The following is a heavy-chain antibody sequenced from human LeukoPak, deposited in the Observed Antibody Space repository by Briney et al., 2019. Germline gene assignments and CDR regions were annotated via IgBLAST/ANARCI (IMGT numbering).Heavy chain of an antibody. J-gene: IGHJ5*02. CDR1: GGTFSSYA. CDR3: ARDRCSGGSCYPGSWFDP. V-gene: IGHV1-69*05. D-gene: IGHD2-15*01. CDR2: IIPIFGRA. Sequence: PGASVKVSCKASGGTFSSYAISWVRQAPGQGLEWMGGIIPIFGRANYAQKFQGRVTITTDESTSTAYMELSSLRSEDTAVYYCARDRCSGGSCYPGSWFDPWGQGTLVTVSS.